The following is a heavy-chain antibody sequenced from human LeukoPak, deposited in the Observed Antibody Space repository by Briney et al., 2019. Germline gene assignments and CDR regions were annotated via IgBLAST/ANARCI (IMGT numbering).Heavy chain of an antibody. V-gene: IGHV3-48*03. CDR1: GFTFSSYE. Sequence: PGGSLRLSCAASGFTFSSYEMNWVRQAPGKGLEWVSYISSSGSTIYYADSVKGRFTISRDNAKNSLYLQMNSLRAEDTAVYYCARDEGGYYYDSSGQPFDYWGQGTLVTVSS. J-gene: IGHJ4*02. D-gene: IGHD3-22*01. CDR3: ARDEGGYYYDSSGQPFDY. CDR2: ISSSGSTI.